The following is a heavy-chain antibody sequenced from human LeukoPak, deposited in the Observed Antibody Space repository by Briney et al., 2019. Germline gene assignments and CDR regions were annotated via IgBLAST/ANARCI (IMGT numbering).Heavy chain of an antibody. CDR2: INPNSGGT. J-gene: IGHJ4*02. CDR1: GYTFTAYY. Sequence: ASVKASCKASGYTFTAYYIHWVRQAPGQGLEWMGWINPNSGGTNYAQKFQGRVTMTRDTSISTAYMELSRLRSDDTAVYYCARDRDGAQGGYWGQGTLVTVSS. CDR3: ARDRDGAQGGY. D-gene: IGHD4-17*01. V-gene: IGHV1-2*02.